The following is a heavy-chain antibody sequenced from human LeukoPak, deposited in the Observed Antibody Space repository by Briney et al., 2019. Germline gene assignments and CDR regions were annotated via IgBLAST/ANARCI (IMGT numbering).Heavy chain of an antibody. V-gene: IGHV4-59*01. CDR1: GGSISSYY. D-gene: IGHD6-13*01. J-gene: IGHJ1*01. CDR3: ARAAAAAPAEYFQH. Sequence: SETLSLTCTVSGGSISSYYWSWLRQPPGKGLEWSGYIYYSGSTNYNPSLKSRVTISVDTSKNQFSLKLSSVTAADTAVYYCARAAAAAPAEYFQHWGQGTLVTVSS. CDR2: IYYSGST.